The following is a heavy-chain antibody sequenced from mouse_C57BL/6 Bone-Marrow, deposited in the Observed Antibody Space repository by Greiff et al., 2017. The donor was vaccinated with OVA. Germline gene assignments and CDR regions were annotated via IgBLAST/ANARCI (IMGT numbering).Heavy chain of an antibody. CDR1: GFTFSSYA. D-gene: IGHD4-1*01. CDR3: ARDWDDY. Sequence: EVKLVESGGGLVKPGGSLKLSCAASGFTFSSYAMSWVRQTPEKRLEWVATISDGGSYTYYPDNVKGRFTISRDNAKNNLYLQMSHLKSEDTAMXYCARDWDDYWGQGTTLTVSS. CDR2: ISDGGSYT. J-gene: IGHJ2*01. V-gene: IGHV5-4*01.